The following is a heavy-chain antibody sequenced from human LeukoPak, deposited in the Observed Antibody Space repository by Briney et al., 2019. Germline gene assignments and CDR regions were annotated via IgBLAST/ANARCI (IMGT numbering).Heavy chain of an antibody. V-gene: IGHV1-8*01. J-gene: IGHJ4*02. CDR1: GYTFTSYD. CDR3: ARAGVRRITMVRVVNLNDY. D-gene: IGHD3-10*01. Sequence: ASVKVSCKASGYTFTSYDINWVRQATGQGLEWMGWMNPNSGNTGYAQNFQGRVTMTTNTSISTAYMELSSLRSEDTAVYYCARAGVRRITMVRVVNLNDYWGQGTLVTVSS. CDR2: MNPNSGNT.